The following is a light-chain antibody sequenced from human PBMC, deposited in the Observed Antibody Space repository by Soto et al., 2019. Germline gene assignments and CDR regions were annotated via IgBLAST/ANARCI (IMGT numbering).Light chain of an antibody. CDR3: GSWDSSLSGVV. CDR2: DNN. Sequence: QAVVTQPPSVSATPGQKLTIPCSGSTSNIGNNDVSWYQHLPGTAPKLLIYDNNRRPSGIPDRFSGSKSGTSATLGITGLQTGDEADYYCGSWDSSLSGVVFGGGTKLTVL. CDR1: TSNIGNND. V-gene: IGLV1-51*01. J-gene: IGLJ2*01.